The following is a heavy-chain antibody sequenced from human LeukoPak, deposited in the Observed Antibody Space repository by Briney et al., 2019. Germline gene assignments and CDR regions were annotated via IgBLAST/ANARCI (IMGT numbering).Heavy chain of an antibody. V-gene: IGHV3-23*01. D-gene: IGHD6-6*01. CDR2: ISSSGGST. Sequence: GGSLRLSCAASGFTFSSYAMNWVRQAPGMGLEWVSAISSSGGSTYSADSVKGRFSISRDNSKNTLYLQMNSLRAEDTAVYYCANGHTGSIAARPQRFDPWGQGTLVTVSS. J-gene: IGHJ5*02. CDR3: ANGHTGSIAARPQRFDP. CDR1: GFTFSSYA.